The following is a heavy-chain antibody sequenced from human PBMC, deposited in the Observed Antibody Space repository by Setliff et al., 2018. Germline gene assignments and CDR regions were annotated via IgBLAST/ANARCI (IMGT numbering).Heavy chain of an antibody. J-gene: IGHJ4*02. V-gene: IGHV3-64*02. D-gene: IGHD1-26*01. CDR3: ATWNGRYPDS. CDR2: INFNGGNT. CDR1: GFTFSTSA. Sequence: GGSLRLSCAASGFTFSTSAMHWVRQAPGKGLEYVSAINFNGGNTYYADSVKGRFTISRDNSKNTLYLQMGSLRAEDMAAYYCATWNGRYPDSWGQGTLVTVSS.